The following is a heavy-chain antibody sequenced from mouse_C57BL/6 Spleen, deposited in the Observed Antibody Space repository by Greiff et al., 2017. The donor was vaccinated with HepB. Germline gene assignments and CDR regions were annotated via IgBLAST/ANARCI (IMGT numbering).Heavy chain of an antibody. Sequence: QVQLQQPGAELVMPGASVKLSCKASGYTFTSYWMHWVKQRPGQGLEWIGEIDPSDSYTNYNQKFKGKSTLTVDKSSSTAYMQLSSLTSEDSAVYYCASLVVPYLYIDVWATGTTVTVSS. CDR2: IDPSDSYT. J-gene: IGHJ1*03. CDR3: ASLVVPYLYIDV. V-gene: IGHV1-69*01. CDR1: GYTFTSYW. D-gene: IGHD1-1*01.